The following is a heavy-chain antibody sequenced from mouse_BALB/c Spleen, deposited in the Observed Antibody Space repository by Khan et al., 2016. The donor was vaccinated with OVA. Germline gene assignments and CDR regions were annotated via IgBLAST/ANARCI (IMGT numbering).Heavy chain of an antibody. CDR1: GFTFNNYA. V-gene: IGHV5-9-3*01. CDR2: VSSGGSYT. D-gene: IGHD2-3*01. CDR3: ARQGGIYDGPFDY. Sequence: EVELVESGGGLVKPGGSLKLSCAVSGFTFNNYAMSWVRQTPEKRLEWVATVSSGGSYTYYPDSVKGRFTISRDNAKNTLYLQMSSLRSEDTAMYYCARQGGIYDGPFDYWGQGTTLTVSS. J-gene: IGHJ2*01.